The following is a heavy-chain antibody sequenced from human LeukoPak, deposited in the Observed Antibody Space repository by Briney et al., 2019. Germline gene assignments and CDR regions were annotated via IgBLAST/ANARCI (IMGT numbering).Heavy chain of an antibody. CDR2: INHSGST. D-gene: IGHD3-22*01. CDR3: ARRRITMIVVARGNWFDP. J-gene: IGHJ5*02. Sequence: SETLSLTCAVYGGSFSGYHWSWIRQPPGKGLEWIGEINHSGSTNYNPSLKSRVTISVDTSKNQFSLKLSSVTAADTAVYYCARRRITMIVVARGNWFDPWGQGTLVTVSS. CDR1: GGSFSGYH. V-gene: IGHV4-34*01.